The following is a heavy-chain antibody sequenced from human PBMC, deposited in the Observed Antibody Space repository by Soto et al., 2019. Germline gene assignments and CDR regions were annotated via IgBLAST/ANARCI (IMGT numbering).Heavy chain of an antibody. Sequence: VQLVESGGGVVQPGRSLRLSCAASGFTFSSYGMHWVRQAPGKGLEWVAVIWYDGSNKYYADSVKGRFTISRDNSKNTLYLQMNSLRAEDTAVYYCASETPGIYYFDYWGQGTLVTVSS. CDR3: ASETPGIYYFDY. CDR1: GFTFSSYG. V-gene: IGHV3-33*01. D-gene: IGHD6-13*01. CDR2: IWYDGSNK. J-gene: IGHJ4*02.